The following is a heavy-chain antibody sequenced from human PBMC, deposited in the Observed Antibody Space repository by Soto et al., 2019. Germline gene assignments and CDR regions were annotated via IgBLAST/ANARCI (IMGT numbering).Heavy chain of an antibody. CDR1: GASVSSSGAA. CDR2: TYHRAKWFV. CDR3: ARVHCSASTCLNGQDG. J-gene: IGHJ6*02. V-gene: IGHV6-1*01. D-gene: IGHD2-2*01. Sequence: SQTLSLTCAISGASVSSSGAAWKWIGQSPSRGLEWLRRTYHRAKWFVDYAAFVESRMTIKVDTSRSQLTLHLHSVSPDDTPISDPARVHCSASTCLNGQDGCGQRTTVTASS.